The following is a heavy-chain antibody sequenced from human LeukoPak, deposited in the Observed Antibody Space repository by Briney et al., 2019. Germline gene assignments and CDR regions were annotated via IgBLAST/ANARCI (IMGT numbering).Heavy chain of an antibody. CDR3: ARNLATSSQIYYFDY. CDR2: IHGNDGST. J-gene: IGHJ4*02. D-gene: IGHD3-3*01. CDR1: GFIFSNYA. V-gene: IGHV3-23*01. Sequence: GGSLRLSCAASGFIFSNYAMTWVRQAPGKGLEWVSSIHGNDGSTYYADSVRGRFTISRDNSENILYLQMNSLTAEDTAVYSCARNLATSSQIYYFDYWGQGTLVTVSS.